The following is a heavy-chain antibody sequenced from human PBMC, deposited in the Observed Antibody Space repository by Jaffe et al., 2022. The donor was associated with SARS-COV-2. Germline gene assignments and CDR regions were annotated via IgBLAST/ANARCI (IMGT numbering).Heavy chain of an antibody. V-gene: IGHV4-34*01. Sequence: QVQLQQWGAGLLKPAETLSLTCTVYGGSLSGHYWSWVRQSPAMGLEWIGEISPDGGTNYNNIPSLKSRVTIFRDTSNNQFSLELTSVTAADTAVYFCAREMWNDRGGFDMWGQGTLVAVSS. CDR2: ISPDGGT. CDR3: AREMWNDRGGFDM. CDR1: GGSLSGHY. D-gene: IGHD1-1*01. J-gene: IGHJ3*02.